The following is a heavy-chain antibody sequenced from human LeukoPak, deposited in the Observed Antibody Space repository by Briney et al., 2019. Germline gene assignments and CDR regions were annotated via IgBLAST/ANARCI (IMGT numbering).Heavy chain of an antibody. J-gene: IGHJ3*02. Sequence: SETLSLTCTVSGGPIRNYYWSWIRQSPERGLEWIAYLFYTGNTKYNPSLESRATISVDMSKNQIFLNLTSVTAADTALYYCAREDAFDIWGPGTMVTVSA. CDR1: GGPIRNYY. CDR2: LFYTGNT. V-gene: IGHV4-59*01. CDR3: AREDAFDI.